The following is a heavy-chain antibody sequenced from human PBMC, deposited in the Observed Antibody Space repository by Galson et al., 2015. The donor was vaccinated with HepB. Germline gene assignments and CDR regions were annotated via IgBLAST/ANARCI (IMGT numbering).Heavy chain of an antibody. Sequence: SVKVSCKASGYTFTMYAMHWVRQAPGQRPVWMGWINVGNGNTKYSQKFQGRVTITRHTSASTAYMELGSLKSEDTAVYYCARSGRFGIAAADHGLYWGQGTLVTVSS. J-gene: IGHJ4*02. D-gene: IGHD6-13*01. V-gene: IGHV1-3*01. CDR2: INVGNGNT. CDR1: GYTFTMYA. CDR3: ARSGRFGIAAADHGLY.